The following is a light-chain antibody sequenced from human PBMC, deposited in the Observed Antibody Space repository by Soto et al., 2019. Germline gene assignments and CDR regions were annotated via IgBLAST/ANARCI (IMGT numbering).Light chain of an antibody. J-gene: IGKJ5*01. CDR1: QFIHSRY. V-gene: IGKV3-20*01. CDR2: GAS. CDR3: QQYDSSPIT. Sequence: EIVLTQSPGTLSLSQGESSTLLCRASQFIHSRYLAWYQQKPGQAPRLLIYGASSRATGIPDRFSGSGSGTDFTLTITPLEPDDFVVYFCQQYDSSPITFGQGIRLEIK.